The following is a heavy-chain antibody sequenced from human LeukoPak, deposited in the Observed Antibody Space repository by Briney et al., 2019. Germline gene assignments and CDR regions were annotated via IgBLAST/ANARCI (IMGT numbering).Heavy chain of an antibody. CDR2: FSGGSEDT. CDR1: GFTFDSYA. CDR3: AKGSGSGWYGWFAP. Sequence: GGSLRLSCTASGFTFDSYAMSWVRQAPGRGLGGVYSFSGGSEDTYYADSVKGRFTISRDNSKNTFYLQMNSLRAEDTAVYFCAKGSGSGWYGWFAPWGQGTLVTVSS. D-gene: IGHD6-19*01. J-gene: IGHJ5*02. V-gene: IGHV3-23*01.